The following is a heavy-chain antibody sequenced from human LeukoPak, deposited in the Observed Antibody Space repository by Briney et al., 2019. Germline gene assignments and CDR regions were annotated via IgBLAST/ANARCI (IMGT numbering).Heavy chain of an antibody. Sequence: PSETLSLTCTVSGGSIGSSYLWGWLRQPPGKGLEWIGNVYDSGSTYYNPSLKSRVTISVDTSENQFSLKLSSVTAADTAVYYCASPASQLYYDSSGYYPGYYDYWGQGTLVTVSS. CDR1: GGSIGSSYL. D-gene: IGHD3-22*01. CDR2: VYDSGST. J-gene: IGHJ4*02. V-gene: IGHV4-39*01. CDR3: ASPASQLYYDSSGYYPGYYDY.